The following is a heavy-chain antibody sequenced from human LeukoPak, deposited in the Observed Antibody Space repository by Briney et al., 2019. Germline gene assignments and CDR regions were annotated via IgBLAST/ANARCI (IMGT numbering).Heavy chain of an antibody. Sequence: SETLSLTCTVSGDSISSGSYYWSWIRQPAGKGLEWIGRIYTSGRTNYNPSLKSRVTISIDMSKRQFSLKLSSVTAADTAVYHCARTYYDPLTGYYSGGGPFDSWGQGTLVTVSS. D-gene: IGHD3-9*01. CDR2: IYTSGRT. CDR3: ARTYYDPLTGYYSGGGPFDS. J-gene: IGHJ4*02. V-gene: IGHV4-61*02. CDR1: GDSISSGSYY.